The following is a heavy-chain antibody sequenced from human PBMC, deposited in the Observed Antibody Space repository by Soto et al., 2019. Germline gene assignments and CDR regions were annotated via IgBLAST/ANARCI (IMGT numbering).Heavy chain of an antibody. CDR2: ISVYNGNT. V-gene: IGHV1-18*01. CDR1: GYTFTSYG. Sequence: QVQLVQSGAEVKKPGASVKVSCRASGYTFTSYGIAWVRQAPGQGLEWMGWISVYNGNTKNAQNLQGRVTMTADTSTNTAYTELRSLRSDDTAVYYCAKSFSGYFDSWGQGSLVTVSS. D-gene: IGHD3-10*01. CDR3: AKSFSGYFDS. J-gene: IGHJ4*02.